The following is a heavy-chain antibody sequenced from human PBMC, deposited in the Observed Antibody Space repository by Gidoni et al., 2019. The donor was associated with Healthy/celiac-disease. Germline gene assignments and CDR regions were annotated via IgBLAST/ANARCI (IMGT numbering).Heavy chain of an antibody. CDR2: IRSKAYGGTT. Sequence: EVQLVESGGGLVQPGRSLRLSCTASGFTFGDYAMSWVRQAPGKGLEWVGFIRSKAYGGTTEYAASVKGRFTISRDDSKSIAYLQMNSLKTEDTAVYYCTRDSTPYYCSGGSCYYYYYGMDVWGQGTTVTVSS. D-gene: IGHD2-15*01. V-gene: IGHV3-49*04. CDR3: TRDSTPYYCSGGSCYYYYYGMDV. J-gene: IGHJ6*02. CDR1: GFTFGDYA.